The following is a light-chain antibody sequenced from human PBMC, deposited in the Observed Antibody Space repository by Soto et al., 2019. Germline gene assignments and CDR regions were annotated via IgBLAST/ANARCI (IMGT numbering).Light chain of an antibody. Sequence: DIQMTQSPSSLSASVGDRVTITCRASQSINNYLNWYQQKPGKAPKLLIYAASSAQSGVPSRFTGSGFGTEFTLTISSLEPEDFATYYCQQYNSYAFGQGTKVDI. V-gene: IGKV1-17*01. CDR1: QSINNY. J-gene: IGKJ1*01. CDR3: QQYNSYA. CDR2: AAS.